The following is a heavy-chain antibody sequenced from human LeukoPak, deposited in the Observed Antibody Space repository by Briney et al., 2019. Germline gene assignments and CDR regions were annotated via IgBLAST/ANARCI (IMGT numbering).Heavy chain of an antibody. CDR1: GGSFSGYY. Sequence: SETLSLTCAVYGGSFSGYYWSWIRQPPGKGLEWIGEINHSGSTNYNPSLKSRVTISVDTSKNQFSLKLSSVTAAVTAVYYCARVRLRIVVTDAFDIWGQGTMVTVSS. V-gene: IGHV4-34*01. J-gene: IGHJ3*02. D-gene: IGHD3-22*01. CDR2: INHSGST. CDR3: ARVRLRIVVTDAFDI.